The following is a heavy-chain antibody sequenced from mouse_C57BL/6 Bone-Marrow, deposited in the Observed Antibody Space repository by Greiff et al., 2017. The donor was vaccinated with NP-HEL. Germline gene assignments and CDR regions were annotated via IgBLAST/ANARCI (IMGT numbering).Heavy chain of an antibody. CDR2: IHPSDSNT. D-gene: IGHD2-5*01. J-gene: IGHJ2*01. CDR1: GYTFTSYW. Sequence: QVQLQQPGAELVKPGASVKVSCKASGYTFTSYWMHWVKQRPGQGLEWIGRIHPSDSNTNYNQKFKGKATLTVDKSSSTAYMQLSSLTSEDSAVYSWEIEGDFSNFHYWGQGTTLTVSS. CDR3: EIEGDFSNFHY. V-gene: IGHV1-74*01.